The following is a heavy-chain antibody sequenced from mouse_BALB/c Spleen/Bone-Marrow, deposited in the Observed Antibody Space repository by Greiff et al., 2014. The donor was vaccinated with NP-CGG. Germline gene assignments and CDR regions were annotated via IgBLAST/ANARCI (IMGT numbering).Heavy chain of an antibody. D-gene: IGHD2-10*02. V-gene: IGHV1S30*01. J-gene: IGHJ3*01. CDR1: GYPFTGYY. Sequence: EVQLQQSGPELVKPGPSVKISCKASGYPFTGYYMHWVKQSHGKSLEWIGEINPYNGGTSYNQKFKGKATLTVDTSSSTAFMELHSLTSEDSLVYYCARQLYGNYAYWGQGTLVTVSA. CDR3: ARQLYGNYAY. CDR2: INPYNGGT.